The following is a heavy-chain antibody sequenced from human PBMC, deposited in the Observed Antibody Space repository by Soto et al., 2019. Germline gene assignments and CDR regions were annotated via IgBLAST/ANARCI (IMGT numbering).Heavy chain of an antibody. CDR3: ATSPRGMAVFDI. J-gene: IGHJ3*02. V-gene: IGHV1-24*01. CDR2: LDPEDGET. CDR1: GYTLSELS. Sequence: EASVKVSCKVSGYTLSELSMHWVRQAPGKGLEWMGGLDPEDGETIYAQKFQGRVTMTEDTSTDTAYMELSSLRSEDTAVYYCATSPRGMAVFDIWGQGTMVTVSS. D-gene: IGHD6-19*01.